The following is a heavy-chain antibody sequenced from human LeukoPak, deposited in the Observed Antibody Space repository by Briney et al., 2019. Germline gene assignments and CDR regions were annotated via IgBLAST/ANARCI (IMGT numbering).Heavy chain of an antibody. CDR3: ARSSYDSSGYYSFDY. J-gene: IGHJ4*02. Sequence: PSQTLSLTCTVSGGSISSGDYYWGWIRQPPGKGLEWIGYIYHSGSTYYNPSLKSRVTISVDRSKNQFSLKLSSVTAADTAVYYCARSSYDSSGYYSFDYWGQGTLVTVSS. D-gene: IGHD3-22*01. V-gene: IGHV4-30-4*08. CDR2: IYHSGST. CDR1: GGSISSGDYY.